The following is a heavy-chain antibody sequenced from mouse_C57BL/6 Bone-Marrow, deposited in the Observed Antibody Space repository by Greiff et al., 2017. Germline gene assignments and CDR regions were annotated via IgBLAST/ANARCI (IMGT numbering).Heavy chain of an antibody. CDR1: EYAFPSHD. CDR3: ARHGYGYYAMDY. J-gene: IGHJ4*01. CDR2: INSDGGST. V-gene: IGHV5-2*01. Sequence: EVKLMESGGGLVQPGESLKLSCESNEYAFPSHDMSWVRKTPEKRLELVAAINSDGGSTYYPDTMERRFIISRDNTKKTLYLQMSSLRSEDTALYYCARHGYGYYAMDYWGQGTSVTVSS. D-gene: IGHD2-2*01.